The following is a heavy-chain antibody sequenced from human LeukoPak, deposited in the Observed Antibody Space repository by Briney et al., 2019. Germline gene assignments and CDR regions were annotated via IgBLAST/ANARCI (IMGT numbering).Heavy chain of an antibody. D-gene: IGHD1-26*01. V-gene: IGHV4-59*01. J-gene: IGHJ6*02. Sequence: SETLSLTCAVSGVSISSYCWNWIRQAPGKGLEWIGYISYSGSTFSNPSLQSRVTISVNTSKSQFSLQLISVTAADTAVYYCARSDGVGAGYYYYGVDVWGLGTTVTVS. CDR3: ARSDGVGAGYYYYGVDV. CDR1: GVSISSYC. CDR2: ISYSGST.